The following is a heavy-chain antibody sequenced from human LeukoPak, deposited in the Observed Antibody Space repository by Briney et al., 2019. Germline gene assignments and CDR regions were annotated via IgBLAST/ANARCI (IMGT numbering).Heavy chain of an antibody. CDR2: ISYDGNNK. Sequence: GGSLRLSCAASGFTFSSNAMHWVRQAPGKGLERVAVISYDGNNKYYADSVKGRFTLSRDNSKNTLYLQMNSLRAEDTAVYYCARDIAVAGFDYWGQGTLVTVSS. J-gene: IGHJ4*02. D-gene: IGHD6-19*01. V-gene: IGHV3-30*04. CDR1: GFTFSSNA. CDR3: ARDIAVAGFDY.